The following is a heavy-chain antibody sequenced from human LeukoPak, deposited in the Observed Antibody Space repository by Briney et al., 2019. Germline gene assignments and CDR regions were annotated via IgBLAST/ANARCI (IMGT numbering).Heavy chain of an antibody. CDR2: IWYDGSNK. V-gene: IGHV3-33*06. CDR1: GFTFSSYG. CDR3: AKGHSDYGTGFDL. J-gene: IGHJ4*02. D-gene: IGHD4-17*01. Sequence: GRSLRLSCAASGFTFSSYGMHWVRQAPGKGLEWVAVIWYDGSNKYYADSVKGRFTISRDNSKNTLYLQMNSLRADDTAVYYCAKGHSDYGTGFDLWGQGTLVTVSS.